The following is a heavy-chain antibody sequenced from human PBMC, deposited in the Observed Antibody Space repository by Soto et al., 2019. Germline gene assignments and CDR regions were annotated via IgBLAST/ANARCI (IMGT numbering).Heavy chain of an antibody. Sequence: GGALRGSCAASGLTFSSYAMSWVRQAPGKGLGWVSAISGSGGSTYYADSVKGRFTISRDNSKNTLYLQMNSLRAEDTAVYYCAKGLFDYYDSSGVFDYWGQGTLVTVSS. CDR1: GLTFSSYA. CDR3: AKGLFDYYDSSGVFDY. V-gene: IGHV3-23*01. D-gene: IGHD3-22*01. J-gene: IGHJ4*02. CDR2: ISGSGGST.